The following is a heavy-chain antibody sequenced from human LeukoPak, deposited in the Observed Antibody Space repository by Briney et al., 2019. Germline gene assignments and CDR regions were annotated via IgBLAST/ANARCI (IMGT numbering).Heavy chain of an antibody. Sequence: GASVKVSCKASGYTFTSYGISWVRQAPGQGLEWMGRINPNSGGTNYAQKFQGRVTMTRDTSISTAYMELSRLRSDDTAVYYCASKGYTVGATLSGAFDIWGQGTMVTVSS. V-gene: IGHV1-2*06. CDR2: INPNSGGT. D-gene: IGHD1-26*01. J-gene: IGHJ3*02. CDR1: GYTFTSYG. CDR3: ASKGYTVGATLSGAFDI.